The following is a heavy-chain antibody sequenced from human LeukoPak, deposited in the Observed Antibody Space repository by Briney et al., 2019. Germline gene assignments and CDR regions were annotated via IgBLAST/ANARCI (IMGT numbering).Heavy chain of an antibody. Sequence: GRSLRLSCAASGFTFSSYAMHWVRQAPGEGLEWVANIRQDGSAKNYVDSVKGRFTISRDNAKKSVYLQMNSLRAEDTAVYYCAPPPIAATGNWGQGTLVTVSS. CDR3: APPPIAATGN. D-gene: IGHD6-13*01. CDR1: GFTFSSYA. CDR2: IRQDGSAK. J-gene: IGHJ4*02. V-gene: IGHV3-7*01.